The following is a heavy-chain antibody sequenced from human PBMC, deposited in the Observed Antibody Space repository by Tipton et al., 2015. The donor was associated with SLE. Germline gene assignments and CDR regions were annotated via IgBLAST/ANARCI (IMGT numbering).Heavy chain of an antibody. J-gene: IGHJ6*02. CDR3: ARDQRDSEGV. D-gene: IGHD1-26*01. V-gene: IGHV4-59*11. Sequence: TLSLTCTVSGGSMSSHYWSWIRQAPGKGLECVGFMFYSGTPNYNPSLKSRVTISVDTSKNEFSLTLSSVTAADTAVYYCARDQRDSEGVWGQGTTVTVSS. CDR1: GGSMSSHY. CDR2: MFYSGTP.